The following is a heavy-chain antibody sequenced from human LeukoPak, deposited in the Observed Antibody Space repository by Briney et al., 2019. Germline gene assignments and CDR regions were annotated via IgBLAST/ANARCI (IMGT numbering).Heavy chain of an antibody. CDR2: INPNTGGT. CDR3: ARDLSGFLAYGDNLDY. D-gene: IGHD4-17*01. CDR1: GYTLTGYF. J-gene: IGHJ4*02. V-gene: IGHV1-2*06. Sequence: ASVKVSCKASGYTLTGYFLHWVRQAPGQGLEWMGRINPNTGGTNYAQNFQGRVTMTRDTSITTAYMELSSLKSYDTAVYYCARDLSGFLAYGDNLDYWGQGTLVTVSS.